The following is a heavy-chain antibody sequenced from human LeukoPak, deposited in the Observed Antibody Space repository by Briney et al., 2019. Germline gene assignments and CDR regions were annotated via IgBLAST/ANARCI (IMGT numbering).Heavy chain of an antibody. CDR1: GFTFSSYG. D-gene: IGHD4-23*01. CDR3: TTDSLFYGANSGREDY. V-gene: IGHV3-30*02. CDR2: IRSDGSNK. J-gene: IGHJ4*02. Sequence: PGGSLRLSCAASGFTFSSYGMHWVRQAPGKGLEWVAFIRSDGSNKYYADSVKGRFTISRDNSKNTLYLQMNSLKTEDTAVYYCTTDSLFYGANSGREDYWGQGTLVTVSS.